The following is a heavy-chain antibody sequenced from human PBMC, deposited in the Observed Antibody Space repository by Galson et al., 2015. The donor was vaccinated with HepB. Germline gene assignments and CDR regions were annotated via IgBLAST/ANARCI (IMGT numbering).Heavy chain of an antibody. CDR3: ARGPQWLDPVY. V-gene: IGHV3-48*02. J-gene: IGHJ4*02. CDR1: GFTFSSYS. CDR2: ISGSSTTI. Sequence: SLRLSCAASGFTFSSYSMNWVRQAPGKGLEWVSYISGSSTTIHYADSVKGRFTISRDNAKNSLYLQMNGLRDDDTAVYYCARGPQWLDPVYWGQGTLVTVSS. D-gene: IGHD6-19*01.